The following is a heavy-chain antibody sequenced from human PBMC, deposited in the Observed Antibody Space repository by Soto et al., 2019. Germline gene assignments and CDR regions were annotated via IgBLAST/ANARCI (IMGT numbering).Heavy chain of an antibody. CDR1: GYTFTSYG. Sequence: VASVKVSCKASGYTFTSYGISWVRQAPGQGLEWMGWISAYNGNTDYAQKLQGRVTMTTDTSTSTAYMELRSLRSDDTAVYYCARDDSGSDYIWGSYRILDYWGQGTLVTVSS. V-gene: IGHV1-18*01. CDR2: ISAYNGNT. J-gene: IGHJ4*02. CDR3: ARDDSGSDYIWGSYRILDY. D-gene: IGHD3-16*02.